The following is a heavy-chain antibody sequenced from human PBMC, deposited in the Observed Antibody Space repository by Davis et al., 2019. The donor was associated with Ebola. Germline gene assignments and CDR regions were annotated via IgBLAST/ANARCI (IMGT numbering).Heavy chain of an antibody. CDR1: GYTFTSYG. CDR3: ARAEITAYCSGGSCYPDY. CDR2: ISAYNGNT. J-gene: IGHJ4*02. Sequence: ASVKVSCKASGYTFTSYGISWVRQAPGQGLEWMGWISAYNGNTNYAQKLQGRITMTTDTSTSTAYMKLRSLRSDDTAVYYCARAEITAYCSGGSCYPDYWGQGTLVTVSS. V-gene: IGHV1-18*04. D-gene: IGHD2-15*01.